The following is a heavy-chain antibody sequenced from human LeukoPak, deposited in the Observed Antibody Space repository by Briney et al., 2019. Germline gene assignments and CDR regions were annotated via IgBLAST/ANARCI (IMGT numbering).Heavy chain of an antibody. J-gene: IGHJ1*01. CDR1: GFTFSSYW. D-gene: IGHD2-15*01. CDR3: AKDGSRAWDIGFQH. V-gene: IGHV3-7*03. Sequence: GGSLRLTCAASGFTFSSYWMSWVRQAPGKGLEWVANIKQDGSEKYYVDSVKGRFTISRDNAKNSLYLQMNSLRAEDTAVYYCAKDGSRAWDIGFQHWGQGTLVTVSS. CDR2: IKQDGSEK.